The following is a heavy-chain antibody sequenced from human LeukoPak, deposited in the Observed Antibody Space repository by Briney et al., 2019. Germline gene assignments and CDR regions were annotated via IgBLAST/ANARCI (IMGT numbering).Heavy chain of an antibody. CDR2: IYYSGST. J-gene: IGHJ6*02. CDR1: GGSISSYY. Sequence: SETLSLTCTVSGGSISSYYWSWIRQPPGEGLEWIGYIYYSGSTNYNTSLKSRVTISVDTSKNQFSLKLSSVTAADTAVYYCARLGTPGYYYYGMDVWGQGTTVTVSS. CDR3: ARLGTPGYYYYGMDV. V-gene: IGHV4-59*08.